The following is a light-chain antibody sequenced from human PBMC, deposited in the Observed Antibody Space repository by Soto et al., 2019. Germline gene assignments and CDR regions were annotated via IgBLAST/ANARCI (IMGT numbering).Light chain of an antibody. CDR3: TSYTGDDFTFI. Sequence: QSALTQPPSASGSLGQSATISCTGTSSDIGTYDYVSWYQQHPGRAPKLIIFEVSKRPSGVPDRFSGSKSGNTASLIVSGLQPDDEAEYHCTSYTGDDFTFIFGTGTKVTVL. CDR1: SSDIGTYDY. CDR2: EVS. V-gene: IGLV2-8*01. J-gene: IGLJ1*01.